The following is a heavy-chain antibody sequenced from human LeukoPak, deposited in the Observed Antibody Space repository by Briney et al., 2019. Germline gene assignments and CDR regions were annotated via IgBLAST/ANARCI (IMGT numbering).Heavy chain of an antibody. Sequence: GGSLRLSCAASGFTFSSYSMNWVRQAPGKGLEWASSISSSSSYIYYADSVKGRFTISRDNAKNSLYLQMNSLRAEDTAVYYCARDVLAIAVAKVWGQGTLVTVSS. V-gene: IGHV3-21*01. J-gene: IGHJ4*02. CDR3: ARDVLAIAVAKV. CDR1: GFTFSSYS. CDR2: ISSSSSYI. D-gene: IGHD6-19*01.